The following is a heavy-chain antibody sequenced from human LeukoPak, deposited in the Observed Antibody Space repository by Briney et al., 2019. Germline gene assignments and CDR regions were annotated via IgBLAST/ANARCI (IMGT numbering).Heavy chain of an antibody. CDR2: IRSRADGAIT. CDR1: GFPFNKAW. D-gene: IGHD2-8*02. J-gene: IGHJ4*02. Sequence: GGSLRLSRVASGFPFNKAWMSWVRQAPGKGLEWVGRIRSRADGAITDYATPVKGRFTISRDDSKNTLFLQMNSLRSDDTAVYYCTTAFSTYWWPGWGQGTLVAVSS. V-gene: IGHV3-15*01. CDR3: TTAFSTYWWPG.